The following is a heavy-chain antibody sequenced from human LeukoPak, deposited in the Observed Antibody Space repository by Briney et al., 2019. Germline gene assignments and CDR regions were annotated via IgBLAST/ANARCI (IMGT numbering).Heavy chain of an antibody. CDR1: GFTFSNYA. Sequence: GGSLRLSCAASGFTFSNYAMSWFRKAPGKGLEWVSGINWNGGSTGYADSVKGRFTISRDNAMNSLCLQMNSLRAEDTALYHCARDLDSSGWYSNAFDIWGQGTMVTVSS. V-gene: IGHV3-20*01. CDR3: ARDLDSSGWYSNAFDI. D-gene: IGHD6-19*01. CDR2: INWNGGST. J-gene: IGHJ3*02.